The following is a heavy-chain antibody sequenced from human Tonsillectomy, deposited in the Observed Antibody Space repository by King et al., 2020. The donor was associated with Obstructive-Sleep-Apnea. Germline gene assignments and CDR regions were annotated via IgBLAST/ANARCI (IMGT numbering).Heavy chain of an antibody. Sequence: QLQESGPGLVKPSQTLSLTCTVSVGSISSGGYYWSWIRQHPGKGLEWIGYIYYSGSTYYNPSLKSRVTISVDTSKNQFSLKLSSVTAADTAVYYCARVIEVVAATPHFDYWGQGTLVTVSS. J-gene: IGHJ4*02. CDR2: IYYSGST. D-gene: IGHD2-15*01. V-gene: IGHV4-31*03. CDR1: VGSISSGGYY. CDR3: ARVIEVVAATPHFDY.